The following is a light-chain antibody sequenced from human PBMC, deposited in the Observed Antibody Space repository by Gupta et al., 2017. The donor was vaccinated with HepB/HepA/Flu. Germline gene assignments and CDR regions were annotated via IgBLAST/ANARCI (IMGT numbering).Light chain of an antibody. CDR2: VVS. V-gene: IGLV2-14*03. Sequence: QSALTQPASVSGSPGQSITISCTGTSSDFGAYNSGSWYQQHPGKAPRLLIYVVSNRSSGVPNRVSGAKCATTAALTTAGPHAEVEAVYYCLSFTATTTLLIFGVGTKLTVL. CDR1: SSDFGAYNS. CDR3: LSFTATTTLLI. J-gene: IGLJ2*01.